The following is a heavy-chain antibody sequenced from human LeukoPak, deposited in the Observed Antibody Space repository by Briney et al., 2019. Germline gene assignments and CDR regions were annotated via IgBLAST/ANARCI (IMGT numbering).Heavy chain of an antibody. D-gene: IGHD3-16*01. CDR1: GGAITNYY. J-gene: IGHJ5*02. CDR2: IYYTGST. CDR3: ARERDSTYYAQGLFHL. V-gene: IGHV4-59*01. Sequence: SETLSLTCGVSGGAITNYYWNWIRQAPGKGLEWLGYIYYTGSTNYNPSLTSRVTISVDTSKNQLSLKLSSVTAADTAVYYCARERDSTYYAQGLFHLWGQGTLVTVSS.